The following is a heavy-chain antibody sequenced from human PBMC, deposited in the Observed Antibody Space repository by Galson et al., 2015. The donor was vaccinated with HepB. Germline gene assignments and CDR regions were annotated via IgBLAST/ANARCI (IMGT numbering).Heavy chain of an antibody. CDR1: GYTFTSYG. D-gene: IGHD3-10*01. J-gene: IGHJ6*02. CDR3: ARGGTMVRGVVYYYGMDV. Sequence: SVKVSCKASGYTFTSYGISWVRQAPGQGLEWMGWISAYNGNTNYAQKLQGRVTMTTDTSTSTAYMELRSLRSDDTAVYYCARGGTMVRGVVYYYGMDVWGQGTTVTVSS. V-gene: IGHV1-18*04. CDR2: ISAYNGNT.